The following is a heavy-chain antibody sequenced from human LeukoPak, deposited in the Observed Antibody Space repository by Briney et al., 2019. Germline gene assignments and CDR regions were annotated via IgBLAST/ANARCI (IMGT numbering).Heavy chain of an antibody. J-gene: IGHJ4*02. Sequence: GGSLRLSCAASGFTFSNAWMSWVRQAPGKGLEWVGRIKSKTDGGTTDYAAPVKGRFTISRDDSKNTLYLQMNSLKTEDTAVYYCTTDRSAGVGTMVRGVMAFDYWGQGTLVTVSS. CDR3: TTDRSAGVGTMVRGVMAFDY. D-gene: IGHD3-10*01. CDR2: IKSKTDGGTT. V-gene: IGHV3-15*01. CDR1: GFTFSNAW.